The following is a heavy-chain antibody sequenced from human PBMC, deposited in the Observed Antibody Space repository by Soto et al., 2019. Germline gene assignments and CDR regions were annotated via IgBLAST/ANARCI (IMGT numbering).Heavy chain of an antibody. J-gene: IGHJ4*02. Sequence: PGGSLRLSCAASRFTFSSYAMSWVRQPPGKGLEWVSSITGSGGSTYNADSLKGRFTISRDNSKHTLFLLMNSRRAEDTAVYYCAKDRLRDGSSRQGFDYWARGTLVTVSS. CDR1: RFTFSSYA. D-gene: IGHD6-6*01. CDR3: AKDRLRDGSSRQGFDY. CDR2: ITGSGGST. V-gene: IGHV3-23*01.